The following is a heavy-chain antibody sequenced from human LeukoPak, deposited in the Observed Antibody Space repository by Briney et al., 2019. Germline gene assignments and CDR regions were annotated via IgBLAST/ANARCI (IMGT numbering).Heavy chain of an antibody. J-gene: IGHJ3*02. CDR1: GGSFSGYY. CDR2: INHSGST. CDR3: ARDEYYYDSSGYYYLVAFDI. V-gene: IGHV4-34*01. D-gene: IGHD3-22*01. Sequence: SETLSLTCAVYGGSFSGYYWSWIRQPPGKGLEWIGEINHSGSTNYNPSLKSRVTISVDTSKNQFSLKLSSVTAADTAVYYCARDEYYYDSSGYYYLVAFDIWGQGTMVTVSS.